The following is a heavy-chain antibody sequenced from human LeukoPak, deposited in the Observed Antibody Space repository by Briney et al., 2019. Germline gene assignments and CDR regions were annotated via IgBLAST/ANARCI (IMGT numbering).Heavy chain of an antibody. Sequence: GGSLRLSCAASGFTFSSYDMHCVRQATGKGLEWVSAIATAGDTYYSDSVTGRFTISRENAKNSLYLQMNSLRAGDTAVYYCAREYGSRISGINHFDFWGLGTLVTVSS. V-gene: IGHV3-13*04. J-gene: IGHJ4*02. CDR1: GFTFSSYD. CDR2: IATAGDT. CDR3: AREYGSRISGINHFDF. D-gene: IGHD3-10*01.